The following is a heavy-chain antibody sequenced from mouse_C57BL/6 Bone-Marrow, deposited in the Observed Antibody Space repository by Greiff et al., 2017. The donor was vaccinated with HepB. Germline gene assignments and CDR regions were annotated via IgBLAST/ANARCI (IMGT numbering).Heavy chain of an antibody. CDR2: IDPENGDT. J-gene: IGHJ3*01. CDR3: TTFPDYYGSSFAY. CDR1: GFNIKDDY. D-gene: IGHD1-1*01. V-gene: IGHV14-4*01. Sequence: VQLQQSGAELVRPGASVKLSCTASGFNIKDDYMHWVKQRPEQGLEWIGWIDPENGDTEYASKFQGKATITADTSSNTAYLQLSSLTSEDTAVYYCTTFPDYYGSSFAYWGQGTLVTVSA.